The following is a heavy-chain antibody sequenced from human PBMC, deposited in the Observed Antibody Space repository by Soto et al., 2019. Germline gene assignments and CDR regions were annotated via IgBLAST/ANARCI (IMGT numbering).Heavy chain of an antibody. CDR3: ARDYYDSRGYYYYMDV. Sequence: QMQLVESGGGVVQPGRSLRLSCAASGFTFSSYGIHWVRQAPGKGLEWVAVIWYDGSHMYYGDSVKGRFTISRDNSKNTLYLQMNSLRAEDTAVYYCARDYYDSRGYYYYMDVWGLGTTVTVSS. D-gene: IGHD3-22*01. V-gene: IGHV3-33*01. CDR1: GFTFSSYG. CDR2: IWYDGSHM. J-gene: IGHJ6*02.